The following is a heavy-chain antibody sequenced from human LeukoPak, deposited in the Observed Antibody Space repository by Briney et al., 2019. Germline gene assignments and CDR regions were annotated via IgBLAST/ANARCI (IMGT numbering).Heavy chain of an antibody. Sequence: ASVKVSCKASGYTFNGYYMHWVRQAPGQGLEWMGWINPNSGGTNYAQKFQGRVTMTRDTSISTAYMELSRLRSDDTAVYYCARDTGSSWYPDYWGQGTLVTVSS. CDR2: INPNSGGT. V-gene: IGHV1-2*02. J-gene: IGHJ4*02. CDR3: ARDTGSSWYPDY. CDR1: GYTFNGYY. D-gene: IGHD6-13*01.